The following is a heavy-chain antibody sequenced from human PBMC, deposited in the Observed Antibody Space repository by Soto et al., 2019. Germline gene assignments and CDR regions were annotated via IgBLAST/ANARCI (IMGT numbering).Heavy chain of an antibody. J-gene: IGHJ4*02. Sequence: GPPVKVSCKASGYTFSSDGVSWVRRAPGQGLEWMGWISTFNGNAHYAQKFQGRVTMTTDTSTNTAYMELTSLSSDDTAVYYCARLHGYSSGWYDYWGQGTLVTVSS. CDR3: ARLHGYSSGWYDY. V-gene: IGHV1-18*04. CDR1: GYTFSSDG. CDR2: ISTFNGNA. D-gene: IGHD6-19*01.